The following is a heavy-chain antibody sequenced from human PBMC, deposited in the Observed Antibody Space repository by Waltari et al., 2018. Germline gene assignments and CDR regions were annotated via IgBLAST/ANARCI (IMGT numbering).Heavy chain of an antibody. CDR1: GGSISSSSYY. J-gene: IGHJ4*02. V-gene: IGHV4-39*01. CDR2: IYYSGST. D-gene: IGHD6-19*01. CDR3: ATKRESSASGFDY. Sequence: QLQLQESGPGLVKPSETLSFTCTVSGGSISSSSYYWGWIRQPPGKGLEWIGSIYYSGSTYYTQSLKSRVTISVDTSKNQFSLKLSCVTAADTAVYYCATKRESSASGFDYWGQGTLVTVSS.